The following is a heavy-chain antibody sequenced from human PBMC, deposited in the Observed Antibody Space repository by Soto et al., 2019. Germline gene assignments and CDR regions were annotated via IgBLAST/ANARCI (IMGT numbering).Heavy chain of an antibody. Sequence: PGGSLRLSCAASRFTFSSYSMNWVRQAPGRGLEWVSSISSSSSYIYYADSVKGRFTVSRDNAKNSLYVQMNSLRAEDTAVYYCARDPQQRLADSYYYGMDVWGQGTTVTVSS. CDR2: ISSSSSYI. J-gene: IGHJ6*02. V-gene: IGHV3-21*06. D-gene: IGHD6-25*01. CDR1: RFTFSSYS. CDR3: ARDPQQRLADSYYYGMDV.